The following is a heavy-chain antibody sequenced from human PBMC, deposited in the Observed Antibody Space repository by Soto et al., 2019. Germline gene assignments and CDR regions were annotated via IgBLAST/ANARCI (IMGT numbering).Heavy chain of an antibody. J-gene: IGHJ6*02. Sequence: ASVKVSCKASGGTFSSYAISWVRQAPGQGLEWMGGIIPIFGTANYAQKFQGRVTITADESTSAAYMELSSLRSEDTAVYYCARLVKISGWTSTTLSGMDVWGQGTTVTVSS. V-gene: IGHV1-69*13. CDR1: GGTFSSYA. CDR2: IIPIFGTA. D-gene: IGHD6-19*01. CDR3: ARLVKISGWTSTTLSGMDV.